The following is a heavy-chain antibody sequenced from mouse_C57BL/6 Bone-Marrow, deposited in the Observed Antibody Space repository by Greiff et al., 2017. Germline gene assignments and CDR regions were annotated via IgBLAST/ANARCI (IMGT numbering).Heavy chain of an antibody. CDR3: ARSVWYYAMDY. D-gene: IGHD2-10*02. CDR2: IYPGDGDT. J-gene: IGHJ4*01. V-gene: IGHV1-82*01. CDR1: GYAFSSSW. Sequence: VQLQQSGPELVKPGASVKISCKASGYAFSSSWMNWVKQRPGKGLEWIGRIYPGDGDTNYNGKFKGKATLTADKSSSTAYMQLSSLTSEDSAVSVCARSVWYYAMDYWGQGTSVTVSS.